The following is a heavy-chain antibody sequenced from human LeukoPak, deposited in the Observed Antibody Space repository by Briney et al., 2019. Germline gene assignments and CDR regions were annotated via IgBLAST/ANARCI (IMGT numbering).Heavy chain of an antibody. CDR1: GFTFSSYE. Sequence: GGSLRLSCAASGFTFSSYEMNWVRQAPGKGLEWVSYISSSGSNIYYADSVEGRFTISRDNAKNSLYLQMNSLRAEDTAVYYCARDQPSYYGSGSYYKRGAWFDPWGQGTLVTVSS. CDR2: ISSSGSNI. D-gene: IGHD3-10*01. J-gene: IGHJ5*02. CDR3: ARDQPSYYGSGSYYKRGAWFDP. V-gene: IGHV3-48*03.